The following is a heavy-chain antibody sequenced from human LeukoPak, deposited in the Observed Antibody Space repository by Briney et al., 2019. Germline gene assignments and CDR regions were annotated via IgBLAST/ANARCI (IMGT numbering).Heavy chain of an antibody. V-gene: IGHV1-2*04. CDR2: INPNSGGT. D-gene: IGHD2-2*01. CDR3: ARWGDIVVVPAAKSPNYYYYGMDV. CDR1: GYTFTGYY. Sequence: ASVKVSCKASGYTFTGYYMHWVRQAPGQGLEWMGLINPNSGGTNYAQKFQGWVTMTRDTSISTAYMELSRLRSEDTAVYYCARWGDIVVVPAAKSPNYYYYGMDVWGQGTTVTVSS. J-gene: IGHJ6*02.